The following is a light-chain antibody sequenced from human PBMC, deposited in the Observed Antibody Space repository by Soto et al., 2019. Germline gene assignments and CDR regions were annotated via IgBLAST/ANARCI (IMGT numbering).Light chain of an antibody. V-gene: IGKV3-20*01. CDR3: QQYGSSPGT. J-gene: IGKJ1*01. CDR1: QSVSSSY. Sequence: EIVMKQSPATLSVSPGEGAILPCRASQSVSSSYLAWYQQKPGQAPRLLIYGASSRATGIPDRFSGSGSGTDFTLTISRLEPEDFAVYYCQQYGSSPGTFGQGTKVDIK. CDR2: GAS.